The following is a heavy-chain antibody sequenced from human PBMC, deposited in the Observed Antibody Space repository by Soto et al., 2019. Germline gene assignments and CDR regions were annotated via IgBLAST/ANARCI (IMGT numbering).Heavy chain of an antibody. J-gene: IGHJ6*02. D-gene: IGHD3-22*01. Sequence: GASVKVSCKASGGTFSSYAISWVRQAPGQGLEWMGGIIPIFGTANYAQKFQGRVTITADKSTSTAYMEPSSLRSEDTAVYYCARIYYYDSSGSREDYYGMDVWGQGTTVTSP. CDR3: ARIYYYDSSGSREDYYGMDV. V-gene: IGHV1-69*06. CDR2: IIPIFGTA. CDR1: GGTFSSYA.